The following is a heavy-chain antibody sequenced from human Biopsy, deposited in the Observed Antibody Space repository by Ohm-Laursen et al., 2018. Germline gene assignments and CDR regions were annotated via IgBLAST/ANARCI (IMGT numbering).Heavy chain of an antibody. CDR1: GFPFTGFS. CDR2: ITSGSSYI. V-gene: IGHV3-21*01. CDR3: ARLNSGTYDASDL. J-gene: IGHJ3*01. D-gene: IGHD1-26*01. Sequence: GSLRLSCAASGFPFTGFSMDWVRQAPGKGLEWVASITSGSSYIYYADSVKGRFTISRDNPKNSLYLQMNSLRAEDTAVYYCARLNSGTYDASDLWGQGTMVIVSS.